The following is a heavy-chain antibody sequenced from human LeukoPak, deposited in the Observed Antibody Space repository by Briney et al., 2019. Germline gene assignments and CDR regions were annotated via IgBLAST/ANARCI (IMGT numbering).Heavy chain of an antibody. CDR3: AKEPAARPKDDY. V-gene: IGHV3-23*01. J-gene: IGHJ4*02. D-gene: IGHD6-6*01. CDR2: ISGSGGST. CDR1: GFTVSSNY. Sequence: GGSLRLSCAASGFTVSSNYMSWVRQAPGKGLEWVSAISGSGGSTYYADSVKGRFTISRDNSKNTLYLQMNSLRAEDTAVYYCAKEPAARPKDDYWGQGTLVTVSS.